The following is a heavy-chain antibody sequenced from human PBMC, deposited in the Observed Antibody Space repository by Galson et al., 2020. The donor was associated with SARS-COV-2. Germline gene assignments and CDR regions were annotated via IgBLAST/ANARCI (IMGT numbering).Heavy chain of an antibody. V-gene: IGHV3-11*01. D-gene: IGHD1-26*01. CDR1: GFTFSDYY. Sequence: GESLKISCAASGFTFSDYYMSWIRQAPGKGLEWVSYISSSGSTIYYADSVKGRFTISRDNAKNSLYLQMNSLRAEDTAVYYCARGRIVGAPAAPFDYWGQGTLVTVSS. CDR3: ARGRIVGAPAAPFDY. CDR2: ISSSGSTI. J-gene: IGHJ4*02.